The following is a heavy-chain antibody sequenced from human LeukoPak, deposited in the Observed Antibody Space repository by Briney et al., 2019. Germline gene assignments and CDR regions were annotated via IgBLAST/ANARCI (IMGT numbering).Heavy chain of an antibody. Sequence: PGRSLRLSCAASGFTFSSYGMHWVRQAPGKGLEWVAVISYDGSNKYYADSVKGRFTISRDNSKNTLYLQMNSLRAEDTAVYYCAKDLVDCSSTSCYQPTKAENYYYYYGMDVWGQGTTVTVSS. CDR1: GFTFSSYG. CDR2: ISYDGSNK. D-gene: IGHD2-2*01. V-gene: IGHV3-30*18. CDR3: AKDLVDCSSTSCYQPTKAENYYYYYGMDV. J-gene: IGHJ6*02.